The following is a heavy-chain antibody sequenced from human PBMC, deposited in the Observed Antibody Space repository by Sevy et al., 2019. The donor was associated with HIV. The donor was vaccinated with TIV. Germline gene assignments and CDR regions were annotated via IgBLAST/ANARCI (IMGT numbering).Heavy chain of an antibody. J-gene: IGHJ5*02. Sequence: ASVKVSCKASGGTFNSFAISWVRQAPGQGLEWMGGIIPIFGTANYAQRFQGRVTIAADESTSTAYMELSSLRSEDSALYYCARLGGTNWFDPWGQGTLVTVSS. CDR1: GGTFNSFA. CDR3: ARLGGTNWFDP. D-gene: IGHD1-26*01. V-gene: IGHV1-69*13. CDR2: IIPIFGTA.